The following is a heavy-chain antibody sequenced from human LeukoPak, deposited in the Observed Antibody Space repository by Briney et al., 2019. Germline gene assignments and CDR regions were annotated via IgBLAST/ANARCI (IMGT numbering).Heavy chain of an antibody. V-gene: IGHV4-59*02. CDR3: ARDQQYYSRGITYYHGLDV. CDR1: GDSVYLYY. D-gene: IGHD3-10*01. J-gene: IGHJ6*02. CDR2: INHVGTT. Sequence: TPSETLSLTCTVSGDSVYLYYWTWIRQPPGKGLEWIGHINHVGTTNYNPSLRSRVIISIDTAKNQFSLKLTSVTAADTAVYFCARDQQYYSRGITYYHGLDVWGQGTTVTVSS.